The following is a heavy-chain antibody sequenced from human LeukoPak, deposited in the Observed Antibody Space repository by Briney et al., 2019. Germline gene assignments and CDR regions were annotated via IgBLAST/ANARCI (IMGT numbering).Heavy chain of an antibody. CDR1: GFTFDDYA. CDR3: AKGGTY. V-gene: IGHV3-9*01. J-gene: IGHJ4*02. Sequence: GRSVRLSCAGSGFTFDDYAMHWVRQAPGKGLEWVSGISWNSGSINYAASVKGRFTISRDNAKNSLYLQMNSLRAEDTALYYCAKGGTYWGQGTLVTVSS. CDR2: ISWNSGSI. D-gene: IGHD1-1*01.